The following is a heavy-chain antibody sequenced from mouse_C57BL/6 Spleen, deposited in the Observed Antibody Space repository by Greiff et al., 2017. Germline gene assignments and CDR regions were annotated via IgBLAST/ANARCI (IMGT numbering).Heavy chain of an antibody. Sequence: QVQLQQSGAELVKPGASVKISCKASGYAFSSSWMNWVKQRPGKGLEWIGQIYPGDGDTNYNGKFKGKATLTADKSSSTAYMQLSSLTSEDSAVYFCARLGDGYHLFAYWGQGTLVTVSA. D-gene: IGHD2-3*01. CDR3: ARLGDGYHLFAY. CDR1: GYAFSSSW. CDR2: IYPGDGDT. J-gene: IGHJ3*01. V-gene: IGHV1-80*01.